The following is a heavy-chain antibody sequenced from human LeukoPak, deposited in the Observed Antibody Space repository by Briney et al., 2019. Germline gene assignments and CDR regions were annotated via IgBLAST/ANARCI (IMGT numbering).Heavy chain of an antibody. CDR1: GFTFSSYS. J-gene: IGHJ6*03. CDR2: ISSSSSTI. CDR3: ARRTIFAQGAYYYYMDV. D-gene: IGHD3-3*01. Sequence: GGSLRLSCAASGFTFSSYSMNWVRQAPGKGLEWVSYISSSSSTIYYADSVKGRFTISRDNAKNSLYLQMNSLRAEDTAVYYCARRTIFAQGAYYYYMDVWGKGTTVTVSS. V-gene: IGHV3-48*01.